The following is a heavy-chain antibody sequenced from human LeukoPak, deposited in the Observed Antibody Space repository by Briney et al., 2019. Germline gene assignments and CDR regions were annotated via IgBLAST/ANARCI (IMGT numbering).Heavy chain of an antibody. Sequence: ASVKVSCKASGYTFTSYYMHWVRQAPGQGLEGMGIINPSGGSTSYAQKFQGRGTMPRDTSTSTVYMELSSLRSEDTAVYYCARDCQDLGYYYGMDVWGQGTTVTVSS. D-gene: IGHD3-16*01. J-gene: IGHJ6*01. V-gene: IGHV1-46*01. CDR3: ARDCQDLGYYYGMDV. CDR1: GYTFTSYY. CDR2: INPSGGST.